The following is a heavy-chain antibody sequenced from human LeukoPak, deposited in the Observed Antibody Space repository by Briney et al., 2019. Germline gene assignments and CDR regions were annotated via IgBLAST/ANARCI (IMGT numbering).Heavy chain of an antibody. V-gene: IGHV1-69*05. Sequence: GASVKVSCKASGYTFTSYAISWVRQAPGQGLEWMGRIIPIFGTANYAQKFQGRVTITTDESTSTAYMELSSLRSEDTAVYYCARSRIVVVTAIAFDIWGQGTMVTVSS. J-gene: IGHJ3*02. CDR1: GYTFTSYA. D-gene: IGHD2-21*02. CDR2: IIPIFGTA. CDR3: ARSRIVVVTAIAFDI.